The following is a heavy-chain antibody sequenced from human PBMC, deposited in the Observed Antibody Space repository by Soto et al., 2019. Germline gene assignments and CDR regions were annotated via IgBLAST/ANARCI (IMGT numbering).Heavy chain of an antibody. CDR1: GDSLSSGSHY. Sequence: KTSETLSLTCTVSGDSLSSGSHYWSWIRQHPGKGLEWIGHIYDSVNTYYSPSLRSRVTISADMSKNQFSLNLRSVTAADTAVYYCARVDHRGYFAILTDYWGQGTLVTVSS. CDR2: IYDSVNT. J-gene: IGHJ4*02. V-gene: IGHV4-31*03. CDR3: ARVDHRGYFAILTDY. D-gene: IGHD3-9*01.